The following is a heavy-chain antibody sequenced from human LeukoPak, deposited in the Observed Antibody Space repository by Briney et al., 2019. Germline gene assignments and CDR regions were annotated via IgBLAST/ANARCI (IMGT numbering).Heavy chain of an antibody. CDR1: GYTFLNYG. CDR3: ARRFLNSHPIYYYMDV. D-gene: IGHD2-21*01. V-gene: IGHV1-18*01. CDR2: ISGKTGNI. J-gene: IGHJ6*03. Sequence: ASVKVSCKASGYTFLNYGISWVRQAPGQGLEWMGWISGKTGNINYAQKFQARATMTRDTSTSTAYVELRSLRSDDTAVYFCARRFLNSHPIYYYMDVWAKGTTVIVSS.